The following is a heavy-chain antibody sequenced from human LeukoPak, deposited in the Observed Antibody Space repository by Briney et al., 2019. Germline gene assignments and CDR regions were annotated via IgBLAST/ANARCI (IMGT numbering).Heavy chain of an antibody. CDR1: GYTLAELS. D-gene: IGHD6-6*01. J-gene: IGHJ6*02. Sequence: ASVKVSCKVSGYTLAELSMHWVRQAPGKGLEWLGGFDPEDGETIYAQKFQGRVTMTEDTSTDTAYMELSSLRSEDTAVYYCATDSSGHPSYGMDVWGQGTTVTVSS. CDR3: ATDSSGHPSYGMDV. CDR2: FDPEDGET. V-gene: IGHV1-24*01.